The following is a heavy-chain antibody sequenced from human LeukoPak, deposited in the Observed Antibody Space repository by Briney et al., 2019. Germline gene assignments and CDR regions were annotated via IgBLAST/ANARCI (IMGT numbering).Heavy chain of an antibody. CDR3: VRDGYCSRSNCLWAGWFDP. D-gene: IGHD2-2*01. Sequence: GASVKVSCKASGYIFTAYFIHWVRQAPGQGLEWVGGINPNNGDTRYAQKFQGRITMTRDSSLSTDYMELSSLRSDDTAVYYCVRDGYCSRSNCLWAGWFDPWGQGTLLTVSS. CDR2: INPNNGDT. J-gene: IGHJ5*02. V-gene: IGHV1-2*02. CDR1: GYIFTAYF.